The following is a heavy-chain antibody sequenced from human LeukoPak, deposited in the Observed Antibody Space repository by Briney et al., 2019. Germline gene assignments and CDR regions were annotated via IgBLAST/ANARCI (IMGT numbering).Heavy chain of an antibody. J-gene: IGHJ4*02. CDR3: AGALMVVVVFPPRLDY. CDR2: INPNSGGT. CDR1: GYTFTGYD. Sequence: GASVKVSCKPSGYTFTGYDMHGVRQAPGQGLEWLGWINPNSGGTNHAQKFQDRVTKTGDTDISTAHIEMSRLTSDDTAVYYCAGALMVVVVFPPRLDYWGQGTLVTVSS. V-gene: IGHV1-2*02. D-gene: IGHD3-22*01.